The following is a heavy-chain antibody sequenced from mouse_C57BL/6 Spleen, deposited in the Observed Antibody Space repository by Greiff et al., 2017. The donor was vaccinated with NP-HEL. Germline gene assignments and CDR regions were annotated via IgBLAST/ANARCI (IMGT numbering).Heavy chain of an antibody. Sequence: DVKLVESRGGLVKPGGSLKLSCAASGFTFSSYTMSWVRQTPEKRLEWVATISGGGGNTYYPDSVKGRFTISRDNAKNTLYLQMSSLRSEDTALYYCARHAGGSSGYVNYWGQGTTLTVSS. CDR2: ISGGGGNT. J-gene: IGHJ2*01. D-gene: IGHD3-2*02. CDR1: GFTFSSYT. V-gene: IGHV5-9*01. CDR3: ARHAGGSSGYVNY.